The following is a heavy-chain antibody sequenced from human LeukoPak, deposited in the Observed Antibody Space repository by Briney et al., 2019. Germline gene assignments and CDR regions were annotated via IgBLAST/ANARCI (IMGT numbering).Heavy chain of an antibody. Sequence: PSGTLSLTCAVSGDSISRSNWWSWVRQPPGKGLEWVSYIDSSGTTIYYADSVKGRFTSSRDNAKNSLYLQMNSLRADDTAVYYCARVSESYHDYWGQGTLVTVSS. CDR3: ARVSESYHDY. D-gene: IGHD1-26*01. CDR1: GDSISRSN. V-gene: IGHV3-48*04. J-gene: IGHJ4*02. CDR2: IDSSGTTI.